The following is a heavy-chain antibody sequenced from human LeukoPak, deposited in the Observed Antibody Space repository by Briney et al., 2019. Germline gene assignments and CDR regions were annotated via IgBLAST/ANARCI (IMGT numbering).Heavy chain of an antibody. V-gene: IGHV3-30-3*01. CDR3: ARDEDTFGGVIGIFDY. J-gene: IGHJ4*02. CDR1: GFTFSSYA. CDR2: ISYDGSNK. D-gene: IGHD3-16*02. Sequence: GGSLRLSCAASGFTFSSYAMHWVRQAPGKGLEWVAVISYDGSNKYYADSVKGRFTISRDNSKNTLYLQMNSLRAEDTAVYYCARDEDTFGGVIGIFDYWGQGTLVTVSS.